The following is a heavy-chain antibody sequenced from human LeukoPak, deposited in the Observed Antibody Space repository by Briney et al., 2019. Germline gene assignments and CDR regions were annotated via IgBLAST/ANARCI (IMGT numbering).Heavy chain of an antibody. Sequence: ASVKVSCKASGYTFTSYGISWVRQAPGQGLEWMGWISAYNGNTNYAHKLQGRVTMTTDTSTSTAYMELRSLRSDDTAVYYCARDPPREYYDYVWGSSWDAFDIWGQGTMVTVSS. J-gene: IGHJ3*02. CDR3: ARDPPREYYDYVWGSSWDAFDI. V-gene: IGHV1-18*01. D-gene: IGHD3-16*01. CDR1: GYTFTSYG. CDR2: ISAYNGNT.